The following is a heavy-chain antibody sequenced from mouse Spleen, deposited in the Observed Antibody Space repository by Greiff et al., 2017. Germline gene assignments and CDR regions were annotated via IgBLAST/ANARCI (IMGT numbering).Heavy chain of an antibody. CDR3: ARGTGTFDY. V-gene: IGHV1S126*01. J-gene: IGHJ2*01. CDR1: GYSFTSYW. D-gene: IGHD4-1*01. Sequence: VQLQQSGPQLVRPGASVKISCKASGYSFTSYWMHWVKQRPGQGLEWIGMIDPSDSETRLNQKFKDKATLTVDKSSSTAYMQLSSPTSEDSAVYYCARGTGTFDYWGQGTTLTVSS. CDR2: IDPSDSET.